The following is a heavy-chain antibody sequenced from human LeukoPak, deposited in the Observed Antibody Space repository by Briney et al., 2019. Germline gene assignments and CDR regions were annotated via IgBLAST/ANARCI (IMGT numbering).Heavy chain of an antibody. D-gene: IGHD3-22*01. V-gene: IGHV3-33*01. Sequence: GGSLRLSCAASGFTLSNYGMHWVRQAPGKGLDWVALMWSDGTNKYYADSVKGRFTISRDTSKNTLYLQMNSLRVEDTAVYYCARDRYYDKPHPYSWGQGTLVTVSS. CDR2: MWSDGTNK. CDR1: GFTLSNYG. CDR3: ARDRYYDKPHPYS. J-gene: IGHJ4*02.